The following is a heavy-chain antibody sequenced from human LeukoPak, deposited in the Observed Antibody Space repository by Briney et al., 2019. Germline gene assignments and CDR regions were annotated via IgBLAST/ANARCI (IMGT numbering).Heavy chain of an antibody. D-gene: IGHD6-19*01. CDR3: ARGVPGWAVADYYFDY. CDR2: IYTSGST. CDR1: GGSISSYY. J-gene: IGHJ4*02. Sequence: PSETLSLTCTVSGGSISSYYWSWIRQPAGKGLEWIGRIYTSGSTNYNPSLKSRVTMSVDTSKNQFSLKLSSVTAADTAVYYCARGVPGWAVADYYFDYWGQGTLVTVSS. V-gene: IGHV4-4*07.